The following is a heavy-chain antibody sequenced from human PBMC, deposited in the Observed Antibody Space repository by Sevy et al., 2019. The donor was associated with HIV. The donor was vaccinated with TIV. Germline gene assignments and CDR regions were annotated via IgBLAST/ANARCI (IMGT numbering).Heavy chain of an antibody. CDR3: ARDPNDYGGNSVDY. CDR2: IIPIFGTA. CDR1: GGTFSSYA. V-gene: IGHV1-69*13. Sequence: SVKVSCKASGGTFSSYAISWVRQAPGQGLEWVGGIIPIFGTANYAQKFQGRVTITADESTSTAYMELSSLRSEDTAVYYCARDPNDYGGNSVDYWGQGTLVTV. J-gene: IGHJ4*02. D-gene: IGHD4-17*01.